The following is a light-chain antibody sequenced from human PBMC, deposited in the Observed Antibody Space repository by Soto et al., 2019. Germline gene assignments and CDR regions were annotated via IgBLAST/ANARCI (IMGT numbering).Light chain of an antibody. J-gene: IGLJ1*01. Sequence: QSVLTQPASVSGSPGQSITISCTGTSSDVSRYNYVSWYQQHPGKVPKLMIYEVSNRPSGVSNRFSGSKSGNTASLTISGLQAEDEADYYCCSYAGSSTYVFGTGTKVTVL. V-gene: IGLV2-14*01. CDR2: EVS. CDR1: SSDVSRYNY. CDR3: CSYAGSSTYV.